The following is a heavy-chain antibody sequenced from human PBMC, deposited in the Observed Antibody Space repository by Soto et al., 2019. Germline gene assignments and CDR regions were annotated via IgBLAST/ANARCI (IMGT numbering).Heavy chain of an antibody. J-gene: IGHJ4*02. V-gene: IGHV4-39*01. Sequence: QLQLQESGPGLVKPSETLSLTCTVSGGSISSSSYYWGWIRQPPGKGLEWIGSIYYSGSTYYNPSLKSRVTISVDTSKNQFSLKLSSVTAADTAVYYCARHGVDGVRGVRAAFDYWGQGTLVTASS. D-gene: IGHD3-10*01. CDR1: GGSISSSSYY. CDR2: IYYSGST. CDR3: ARHGVDGVRGVRAAFDY.